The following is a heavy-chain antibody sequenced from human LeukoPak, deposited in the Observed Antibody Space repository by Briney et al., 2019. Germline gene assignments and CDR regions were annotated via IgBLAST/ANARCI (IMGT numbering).Heavy chain of an antibody. Sequence: GGSLRLSCAASGFTFSSYAMSWVRQAPGKRPEWVANMNIDGSEKYYADSVEGRFTISRGNARNSVYLQMNSLRVEDTAVYYCARDPVEWELLLDCWGQGTLVTVSS. CDR2: MNIDGSEK. D-gene: IGHD1-26*01. CDR3: ARDPVEWELLLDC. CDR1: GFTFSSYA. J-gene: IGHJ4*02. V-gene: IGHV3-7*01.